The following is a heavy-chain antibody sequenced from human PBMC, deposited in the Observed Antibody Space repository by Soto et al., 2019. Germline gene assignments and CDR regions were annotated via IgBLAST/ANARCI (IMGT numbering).Heavy chain of an antibody. V-gene: IGHV1-46*03. D-gene: IGHD7-27*01. J-gene: IGHJ4*02. CDR1: GYTFTSYY. CDR2: MNPSAGST. Sequence: ASVKVSCKASGYTFTSYYRQWVRQAPGQGLEWMGIMNPSAGSTSYAQKFQGRVTMTRDTSTSTVYMEVRSLRSEDTAVYYCASLRATGFDYWGQGTLLTVSS. CDR3: ASLRATGFDY.